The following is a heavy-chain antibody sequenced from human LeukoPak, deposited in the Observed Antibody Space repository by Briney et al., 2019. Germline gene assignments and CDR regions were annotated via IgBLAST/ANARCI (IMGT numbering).Heavy chain of an antibody. CDR2: ISYDGSNK. V-gene: IGHV3-30-3*01. Sequence: GGSLRLSCAASGFTFSSYAMHWVRQAPGKGLEWVAVISYDGSNKYYADSVKGRFTISRDNSKNTLYLQMNSLRAEDTAVYYCARDPARSKPLAGVDYWGQGTLVTVSS. CDR1: GFTFSSYA. CDR3: ARDPARSKPLAGVDY. J-gene: IGHJ4*02. D-gene: IGHD6-19*01.